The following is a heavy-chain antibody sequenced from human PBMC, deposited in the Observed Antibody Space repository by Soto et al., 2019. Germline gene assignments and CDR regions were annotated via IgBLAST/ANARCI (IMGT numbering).Heavy chain of an antibody. CDR3: ATQEVGYCSGGSCYTKNWLDP. Sequence: ASVKVSCKVSGYTLTELSMHWVRQAPGKGLEWMGGFDPEDGETIYAQKFQGRVTMTEDTSTDTAYMELSSLRSEDTAVYYCATQEVGYCSGGSCYTKNWLDPWGQGTLVTVSS. J-gene: IGHJ5*02. CDR1: GYTLTELS. D-gene: IGHD2-15*01. V-gene: IGHV1-24*01. CDR2: FDPEDGET.